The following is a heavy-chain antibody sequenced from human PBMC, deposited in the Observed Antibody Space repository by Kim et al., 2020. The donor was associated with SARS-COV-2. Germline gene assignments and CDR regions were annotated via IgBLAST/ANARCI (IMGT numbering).Heavy chain of an antibody. CDR2: IHYSGST. V-gene: IGHV4-59*01. CDR3: ARVYGSGDNPFDS. Sequence: SETLSLTCTVSDGSISSYSWGWIRQPPGKGLEHIGNIHYSGSTNYNPSLESRVTLSLDTSNNHFSLRLSSVTAADTAVYYCARVYGSGDNPFDSWGPGTLVTVSS. D-gene: IGHD3-10*01. CDR1: DGSISSYS. J-gene: IGHJ4*02.